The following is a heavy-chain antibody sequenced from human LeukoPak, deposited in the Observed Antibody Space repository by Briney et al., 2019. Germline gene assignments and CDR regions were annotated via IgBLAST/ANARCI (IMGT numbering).Heavy chain of an antibody. CDR1: GFSLSTSGMR. D-gene: IGHD2-2*01. J-gene: IGHJ3*02. CDR3: ARGGYCSSTSCYVLAFDI. CDR2: IDWDDDK. V-gene: IGHV2-70*04. Sequence: SGPALVKPTQTLTLTCTFSGFSLSTSGMRVSWIRQPPGKALEWLARIDWDDDKYYSTSLKTRLTISKDTSKNQVVLTMTNMDPVDTATYYCARGGYCSSTSCYVLAFDIWGQGTMVTVSS.